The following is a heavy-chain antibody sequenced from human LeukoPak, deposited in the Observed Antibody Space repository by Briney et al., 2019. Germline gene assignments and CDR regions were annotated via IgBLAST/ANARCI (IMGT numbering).Heavy chain of an antibody. D-gene: IGHD1-1*01. J-gene: IGHJ3*02. CDR3: ARDDGSAGGTDAFGI. CDR1: GGSVSSGSYF. V-gene: IGHV4-61*01. Sequence: SETLSLTCTVSGGSVSSGSYFWSWIRQPPGKGLEWIGYIYYSGSTNYNPSLKSRVTISVDTSKNQFSLKLSSVTAADTAVYYCARDDGSAGGTDAFGIWGQGTMVTVSS. CDR2: IYYSGST.